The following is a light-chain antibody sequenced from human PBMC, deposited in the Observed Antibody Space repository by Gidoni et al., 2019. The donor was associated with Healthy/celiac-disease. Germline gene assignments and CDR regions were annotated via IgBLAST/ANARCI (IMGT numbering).Light chain of an antibody. Sequence: DIQMTHSPSSLSASVGDTVTITCQASQDISNYLTCYQQKPWKAPNLLIYEASNLETGVPSWCSGSGSGTDFTFTISSLQPEDIATYYCQQYDNLPPLTFGGGTKVEIK. CDR1: QDISNY. V-gene: IGKV1-33*01. CDR2: EAS. J-gene: IGKJ4*01. CDR3: QQYDNLPPLT.